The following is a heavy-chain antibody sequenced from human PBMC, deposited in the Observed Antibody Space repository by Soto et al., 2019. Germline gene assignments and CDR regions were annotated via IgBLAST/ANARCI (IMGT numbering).Heavy chain of an antibody. CDR1: GGSISTVGYY. CDR3: ARATGTLRSRNCDY. D-gene: IGHD1-1*01. CDR2: IYHTGST. Sequence: QVQLQESGPKLVKPSQTLSLTCSVSGGSISTVGYYWTWLRPPPGQGLEGIGSIYHTGSTYYSKSLTSRLTMSVATAKSQFSLRLSSVTAAHTAVYYCARATGTLRSRNCDYWGQGSLVTVAS. V-gene: IGHV4-31*03. J-gene: IGHJ4*02.